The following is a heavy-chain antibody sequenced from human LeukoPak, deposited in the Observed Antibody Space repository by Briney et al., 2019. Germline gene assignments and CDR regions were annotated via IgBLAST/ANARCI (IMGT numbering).Heavy chain of an antibody. J-gene: IGHJ6*03. Sequence: GGSLRLSCAASGFTFSSYAMSWVRQAPGKGLEWVSAISGSGGSTYYADSVKGRFTISRDNSKHTLYLQMNSLRAEDTAVYYCAKSHTAIVYYYMDVWGKGTTVTVSS. CDR1: GFTFSSYA. CDR3: AKSHTAIVYYYMDV. D-gene: IGHD5-18*01. CDR2: ISGSGGST. V-gene: IGHV3-23*01.